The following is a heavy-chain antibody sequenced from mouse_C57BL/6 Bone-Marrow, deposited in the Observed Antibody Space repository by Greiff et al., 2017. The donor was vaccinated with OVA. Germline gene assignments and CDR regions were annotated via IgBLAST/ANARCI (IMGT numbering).Heavy chain of an antibody. CDR1: GYTFTEYT. J-gene: IGHJ4*01. Sequence: QVQLQQSGAELVKPGASVKLSCKASGYTFTEYTIHWVKQRSGQGLEWIGWFYPGSGSIKYNEKFKDKATLTADKSSSTVYMELSRLTSEDSAVYFCARHEEGYYDYDSWAMDYWGQGTSVTVSS. CDR2: FYPGSGSI. V-gene: IGHV1-62-2*01. D-gene: IGHD2-4*01. CDR3: ARHEEGYYDYDSWAMDY.